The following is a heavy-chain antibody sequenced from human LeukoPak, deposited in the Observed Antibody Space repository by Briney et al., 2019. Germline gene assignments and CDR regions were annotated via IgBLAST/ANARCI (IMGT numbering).Heavy chain of an antibody. Sequence: GASVKVSCKASGYTFTSYSISWVRQAPGQGHEWMGIVYHGDSYTRYSPSFQGQVTISADKSIGTAYLQWSRLKASDTGMYYCAGGYHSYYFDYWGQGTLVTVSS. V-gene: IGHV5-51*01. CDR1: GYTFTSYS. D-gene: IGHD3-22*01. CDR3: AGGYHSYYFDY. CDR2: VYHGDSYT. J-gene: IGHJ4*02.